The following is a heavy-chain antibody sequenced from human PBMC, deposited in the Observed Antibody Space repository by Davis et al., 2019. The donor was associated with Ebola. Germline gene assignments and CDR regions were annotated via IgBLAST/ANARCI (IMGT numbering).Heavy chain of an antibody. CDR1: GYTFISYF. CDR3: ARDRSGAIAVAGTGSDY. CDR2: INPSGGST. V-gene: IGHV1-46*01. Sequence: AASVKVSCKASGYTFISYFMHWVRQAPGQGLEWMGIINPSGGSTSYAQKFQGRVTMTRDTSTSTVYMELSSLRSEATAVYYCARDRSGAIAVAGTGSDYWGQGTLVTVSS. D-gene: IGHD6-19*01. J-gene: IGHJ4*02.